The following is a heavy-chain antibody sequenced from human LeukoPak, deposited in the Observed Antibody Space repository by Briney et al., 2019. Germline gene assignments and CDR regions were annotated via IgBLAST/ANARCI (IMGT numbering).Heavy chain of an antibody. Sequence: PSETLSLTCTVSGGSISSYYWSWIRQPPGKGLEWIGYIYYSGSTNYNPSLKSRVTISVDTSKNQFSLKLGSVTAADTAVCYCARDASIAAAGTFQHWGQGTLVTVSS. CDR1: GGSISSYY. D-gene: IGHD6-13*01. CDR2: IYYSGST. J-gene: IGHJ1*01. CDR3: ARDASIAAAGTFQH. V-gene: IGHV4-59*12.